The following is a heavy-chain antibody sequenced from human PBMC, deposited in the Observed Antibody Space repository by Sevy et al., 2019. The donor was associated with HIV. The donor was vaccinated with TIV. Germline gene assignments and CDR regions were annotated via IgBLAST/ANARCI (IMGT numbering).Heavy chain of an antibody. CDR1: GFIVSSNY. Sequence: GGSLRLSCAASGFIVSSNYMSWVRQAPGKGLEWVSVIYSGGSTYYADSVKGRFTISRDNSKNTLYLQMNSLRAEDTAVYYCARDRNTAMVIGMDVWGQGTTDTVSS. J-gene: IGHJ6*02. CDR2: IYSGGST. V-gene: IGHV3-53*01. CDR3: ARDRNTAMVIGMDV. D-gene: IGHD5-18*01.